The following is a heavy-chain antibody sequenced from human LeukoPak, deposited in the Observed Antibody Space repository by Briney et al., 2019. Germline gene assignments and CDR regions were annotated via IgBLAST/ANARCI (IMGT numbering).Heavy chain of an antibody. CDR2: INHSGST. V-gene: IGHV4-30-2*01. Sequence: PSQTLSLTCTVSGGSISSGGYYWSWIRQPRGKGLEWIGEINHSGSTNYNPSLKSRVTISVDTSKNQFSLKLSSVTAADTAVYYCARARCSGGSARYYGMDVWGQGTTVTVSS. D-gene: IGHD2-15*01. J-gene: IGHJ6*02. CDR3: ARARCSGGSARYYGMDV. CDR1: GGSISSGGYY.